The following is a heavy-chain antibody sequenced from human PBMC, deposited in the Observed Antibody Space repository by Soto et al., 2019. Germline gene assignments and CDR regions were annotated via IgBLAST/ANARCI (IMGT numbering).Heavy chain of an antibody. CDR1: GFTFSSYA. CDR3: AGDRWRATPSGIVV. J-gene: IGHJ6*04. V-gene: IGHV3-30-3*01. Sequence: GGSLRLSCAASGFTFSSYAMPWVRQSPGKGLEWVAVISYDGSNKYYADSVKGRFTISRDNSKNTLYLQMNSLRAEDTAVYYFAGDRWRATPSGIVVWDTGSTGTVS. CDR2: ISYDGSNK. D-gene: IGHD2-15*01.